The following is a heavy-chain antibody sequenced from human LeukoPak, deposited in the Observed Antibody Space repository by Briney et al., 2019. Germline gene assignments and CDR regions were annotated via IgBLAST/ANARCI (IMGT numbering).Heavy chain of an antibody. V-gene: IGHV4-59*08. CDR1: GGSISSYY. Sequence: KPSETLSLTCTVSGGSISSYYWSWIRXPPGKGLEWIGYIYYSGSTNYNPSLKSRVTISVDTSKNQFSLKLSSVTAPDTAVYYCARSQYSYGVDYWGQGTLVTVSS. D-gene: IGHD5-18*01. J-gene: IGHJ4*02. CDR3: ARSQYSYGVDY. CDR2: IYYSGST.